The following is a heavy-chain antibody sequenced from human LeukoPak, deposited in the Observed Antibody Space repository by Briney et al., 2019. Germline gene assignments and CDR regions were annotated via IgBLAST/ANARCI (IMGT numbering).Heavy chain of an antibody. V-gene: IGHV4-61*01. Sequence: SETLSLTCTVSGGSISSSSYYWGWIRQPPGKGLEWIGYIYYSGSTNYNPSLKSRVTISVDTSKNQFSLKLSSVTAADTAVYYCAREDDDGYSGFDFWGQGTLVTVSS. J-gene: IGHJ4*02. CDR2: IYYSGST. D-gene: IGHD5-24*01. CDR1: GGSISSSSYY. CDR3: AREDDDGYSGFDF.